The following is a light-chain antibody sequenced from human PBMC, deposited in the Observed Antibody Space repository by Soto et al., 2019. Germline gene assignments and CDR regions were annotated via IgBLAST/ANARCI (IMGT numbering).Light chain of an antibody. CDR2: DAS. Sequence: DIQMTQSPSTLSASVGDRVTITCRASQSISSWLAWYQQKPGKAPKLLIYDASSLESGVPSRFSGSGSGTEFTLNISSLQPDDFGTYYCQQYNSYSWTFGQGTKVEIK. CDR3: QQYNSYSWT. V-gene: IGKV1-5*01. J-gene: IGKJ1*01. CDR1: QSISSW.